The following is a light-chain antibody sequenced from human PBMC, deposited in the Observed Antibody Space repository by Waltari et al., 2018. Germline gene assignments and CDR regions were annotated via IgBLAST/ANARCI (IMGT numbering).Light chain of an antibody. CDR1: QSISTN. J-gene: IGKJ2*01. V-gene: IGKV3-15*01. CDR3: QQYNNWLPYT. Sequence: EIVMTQSPATLSVSPGERATISCRASQSISTNLAWYQQKPGQAPRLLISGASTRATGIPGRFSGSGSGTEFTLTISSLQSEDFAIYYCQQYNNWLPYTFGQGTKLEIK. CDR2: GAS.